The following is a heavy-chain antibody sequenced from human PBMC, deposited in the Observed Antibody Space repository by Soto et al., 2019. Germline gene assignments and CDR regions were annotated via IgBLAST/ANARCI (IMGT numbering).Heavy chain of an antibody. V-gene: IGHV4-39*01. CDR1: VVSISSSSYY. CDR3: ARHSGTSIQLWVYFEY. CDR2: IYYSGDT. J-gene: IGHJ4*02. D-gene: IGHD5-18*01. Sequence: XETLSLTCTVSVVSISSSSYYCGWIRQPPGKGLEWIGTIYYSGDTYYNPSLKSRVTISVDTSKNQFSLKLSSVTAADTAVYYCARHSGTSIQLWVYFEYLGQGTLVIVSS.